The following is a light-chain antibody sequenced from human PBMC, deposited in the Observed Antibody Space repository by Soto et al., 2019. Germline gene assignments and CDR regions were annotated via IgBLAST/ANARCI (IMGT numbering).Light chain of an antibody. V-gene: IGLV2-14*01. CDR2: DVS. CDR3: GSYTRSTTVV. Sequence: QSALTQPASVSGSPGQSITISCTGTSSDVGGYNYVSWYQQHPGKGPKLMIYDVSNRPSGVSNRFSGSKSGNTASLTISGLKAEDEADYYCGSYTRSTTVVFGGGTKLTVL. J-gene: IGLJ2*01. CDR1: SSDVGGYNY.